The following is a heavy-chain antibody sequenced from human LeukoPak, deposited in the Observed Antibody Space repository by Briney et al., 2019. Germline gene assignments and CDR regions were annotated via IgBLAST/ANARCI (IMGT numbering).Heavy chain of an antibody. CDR1: GFTVSSNY. V-gene: IGHV3-66*01. CDR2: IYSGGST. D-gene: IGHD4-17*01. Sequence: GGSLRLSCAASGFTVSSNYMSWVRQAPGKGLEWVSVIYSGGSTYYADSVKGRFTISRDNSKNTLYLQMNSLRAEDTAVYYCARDPSTVTTGIDYWGQGTLVTVSS. CDR3: ARDPSTVTTGIDY. J-gene: IGHJ4*02.